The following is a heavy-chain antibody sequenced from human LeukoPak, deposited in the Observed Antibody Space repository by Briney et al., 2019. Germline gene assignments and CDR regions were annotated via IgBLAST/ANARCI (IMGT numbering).Heavy chain of an antibody. CDR2: MYYSGST. CDR1: GGSISIGDYY. J-gene: IGHJ5*02. V-gene: IGHV4-30-4*01. Sequence: PSQTLSLTCTVSGGSISIGDYYWRWIRKPPGKGLEWIGYMYYSGSTYYNPSLKSRVTISVDTPKNQFSLKLSSVTAADTAVYYCARPYYYDSRIDPWGQGTLVTVSS. CDR3: ARPYYYDSRIDP. D-gene: IGHD3-22*01.